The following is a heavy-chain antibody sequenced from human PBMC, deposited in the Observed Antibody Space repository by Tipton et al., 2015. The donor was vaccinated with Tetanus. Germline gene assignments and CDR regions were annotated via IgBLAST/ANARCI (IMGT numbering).Heavy chain of an antibody. D-gene: IGHD2-15*01. CDR2: INHSGST. Sequence: TLSLTCAVYGGSFSGYYWSWIRQPPGKGLEWIGEINHSGSTNYNPSLKSRVTISVDTSKNQFSLKLSSVTAADTAVYYCARVVVAAATAAFDIWGQGTMVTVSS. CDR3: ARVVVAAATAAFDI. J-gene: IGHJ3*02. CDR1: GGSFSGYY. V-gene: IGHV4-34*01.